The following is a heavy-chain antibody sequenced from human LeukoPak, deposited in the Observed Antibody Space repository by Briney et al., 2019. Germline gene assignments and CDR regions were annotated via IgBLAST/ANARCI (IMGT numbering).Heavy chain of an antibody. J-gene: IGHJ4*02. V-gene: IGHV3-23*01. CDR2: IYYSGGNT. Sequence: GGSLRLACAASGFMFSNFAMSWVRQAPGRGLEWVSTIYYSGGNTYSADSVKGRFTISRNNAKNTLYLQMNSLRAEDTAVYYCAKDQGQAVVPRRFDYWGQGTLVTVSS. CDR3: AKDQGQAVVPRRFDY. CDR1: GFMFSNFA. D-gene: IGHD2-2*01.